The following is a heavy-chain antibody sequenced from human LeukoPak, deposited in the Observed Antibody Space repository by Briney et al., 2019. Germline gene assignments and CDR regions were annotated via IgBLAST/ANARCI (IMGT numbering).Heavy chain of an antibody. CDR2: IYHGGST. J-gene: IGHJ6*03. CDR1: GYSISSGYY. D-gene: IGHD6-25*01. V-gene: IGHV4-38-2*02. Sequence: SETLSLTCTVSGYSISSGYYWGWIRQPPGKGLEWIGNIYHGGSTYYNPSLKSRVTISVDTSKNQFSLKVRSVTAADTAVYYCARAAAKLSYMDVWGKGTTVTVSS. CDR3: ARAAAKLSYMDV.